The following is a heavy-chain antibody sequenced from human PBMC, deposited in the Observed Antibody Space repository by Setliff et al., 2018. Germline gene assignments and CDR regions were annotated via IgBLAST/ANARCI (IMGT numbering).Heavy chain of an antibody. D-gene: IGHD1-26*01. CDR2: INHSGST. J-gene: IGHJ4*02. V-gene: IGHV4-34*01. CDR3: ANSAYLRELDY. Sequence: SETLSLTCAVYGGSFSGYYWSWLRQPPGKGLEWIGEINHSGSTNYNPSLKSRVTISVDTSKNQFSLKLSSVTAADAAVYYCANSAYLRELDYWGPGTLVTVSS. CDR1: GGSFSGYY.